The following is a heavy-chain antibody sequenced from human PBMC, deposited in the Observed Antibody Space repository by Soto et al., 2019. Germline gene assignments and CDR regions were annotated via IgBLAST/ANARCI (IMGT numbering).Heavy chain of an antibody. J-gene: IGHJ3*02. CDR2: ISASGGNT. CDR1: GFTFSSFP. V-gene: IGHV3-23*01. D-gene: IGHD6-19*01. Sequence: EVQLLESGGGLVQPGGSLRLSCAASGFTFSSFPLNWVRQAPGKGLEWVSGISASGGNTDYADSVKGRFTISSDNSKNTLYLQLNSLTAEETAVYYCAKHTGWRVAFDICGQVTMVIVSS. CDR3: AKHTGWRVAFDI.